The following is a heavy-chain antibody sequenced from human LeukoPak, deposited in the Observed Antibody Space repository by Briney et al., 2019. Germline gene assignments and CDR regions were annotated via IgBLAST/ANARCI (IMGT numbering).Heavy chain of an antibody. CDR2: INAGNGNT. Sequence: ASVKVSCKASGYTFTSYAMHWVRQAPGQRLEWMGWINAGNGNTKYSQKFQGRVTITRDTSASTAYMELSSLRSEDTAVYYCARGGPRGYSYGFDYWGQGTLVTVSS. J-gene: IGHJ4*02. CDR3: ARGGPRGYSYGFDY. CDR1: GYTFTSYA. D-gene: IGHD5-18*01. V-gene: IGHV1-3*01.